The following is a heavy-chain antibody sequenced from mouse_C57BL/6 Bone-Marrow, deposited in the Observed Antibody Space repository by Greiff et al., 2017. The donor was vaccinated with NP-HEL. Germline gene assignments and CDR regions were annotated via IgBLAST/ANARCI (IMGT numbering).Heavy chain of an antibody. CDR1: GYTFTSYW. D-gene: IGHD2-1*01. CDR2: INPSSGYT. J-gene: IGHJ2*01. Sequence: VQLQQSGAELAKPGASVKLSCKASGYTFTSYWMHWVKKRPGQGLEWIGYINPSSGYTKYNQKFKDKATLTADKYSSTAYMQLSSLTYEDSAVYYCARGTYGNYYYFDYWGQGTTLTVSS. CDR3: ARGTYGNYYYFDY. V-gene: IGHV1-7*01.